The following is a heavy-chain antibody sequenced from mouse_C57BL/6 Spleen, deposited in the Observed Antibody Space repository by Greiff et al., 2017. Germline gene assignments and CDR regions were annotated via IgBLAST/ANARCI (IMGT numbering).Heavy chain of an antibody. J-gene: IGHJ3*01. CDR3: AKPYGYDVGWFAY. Sequence: DVQLVESGGGLVKPGGSLKLSCAASGFTFSDYGMHWVRQAPEKGLEWVAYISSGSSTIYYADTVKGRFTISRDNAKNTLFLQMTSLRSEDTAMYYCAKPYGYDVGWFAYWGQGTLVTVSA. CDR2: ISSGSSTI. CDR1: GFTFSDYG. V-gene: IGHV5-17*01. D-gene: IGHD2-2*01.